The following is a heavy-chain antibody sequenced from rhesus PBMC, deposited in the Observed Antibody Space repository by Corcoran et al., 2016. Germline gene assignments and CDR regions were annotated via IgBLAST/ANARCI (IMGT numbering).Heavy chain of an antibody. CDR2: IYWNDDK. CDR1: GFSLSTSGMG. J-gene: IGHJ4*01. CDR3: ARKEFPYYFDY. D-gene: IGHD1-32*01. V-gene: IGHV2-1*01. Sequence: QVTLKESGPALVKPTQTLTLTCTFSGFSLSTSGMGVGWIRQPSRKTPEWLAHIYWNDDKDDSASLKSRLTISKDTSKNQVVLTMTNMDPVDTATYYCARKEFPYYFDYWGQGVLVTVSA.